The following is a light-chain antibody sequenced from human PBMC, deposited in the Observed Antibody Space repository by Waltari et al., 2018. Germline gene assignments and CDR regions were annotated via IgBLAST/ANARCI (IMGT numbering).Light chain of an antibody. CDR3: QSYDSSLRDV. Sequence: QSVLTQPPSASGAPGQRVTISCTGSSSHIGGGYEVHWYQQLPGTAPKPLIYSNFNRPSGVPDRFSGSKSGTSAFLAISGLQAEDEADYYCQSYDSSLRDVFGTGTKVTVL. J-gene: IGLJ1*01. V-gene: IGLV1-40*01. CDR1: SSHIGGGYE. CDR2: SNF.